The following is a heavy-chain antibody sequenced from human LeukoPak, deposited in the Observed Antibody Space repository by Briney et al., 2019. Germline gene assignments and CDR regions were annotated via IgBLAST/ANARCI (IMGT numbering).Heavy chain of an antibody. Sequence: GGSLRLSCAASGFTVSSNYMSWVRQAPGKGLEWVSVIYSGGSTYYADSVKGRFTISRDSSKNTLYLQMNSLRAEDTAVYYCARDVSSGYYNDYWGQGTLVTVSS. CDR1: GFTVSSNY. CDR3: ARDVSSGYYNDY. D-gene: IGHD3-22*01. CDR2: IYSGGST. V-gene: IGHV3-66*01. J-gene: IGHJ4*02.